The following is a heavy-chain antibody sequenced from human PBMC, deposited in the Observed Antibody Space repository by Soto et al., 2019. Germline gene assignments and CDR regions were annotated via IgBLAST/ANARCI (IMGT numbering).Heavy chain of an antibody. CDR3: ARSGWLYYFDY. J-gene: IGHJ4*02. CDR1: GGSISSGGYS. CDR2: IYHSGST. Sequence: TLALTCAVSGGSISSGGYSWSLILQPPGKGLEWIGYIYHSGSTYYNPSLKSRVTISVDRSKNQFSLKLSSVTAADTAVYYCARSGWLYYFDYWGQGTLVTVSS. D-gene: IGHD6-19*01. V-gene: IGHV4-30-2*01.